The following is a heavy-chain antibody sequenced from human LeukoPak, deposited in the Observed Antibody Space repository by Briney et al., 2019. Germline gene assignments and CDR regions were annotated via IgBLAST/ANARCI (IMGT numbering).Heavy chain of an antibody. J-gene: IGHJ4*02. CDR1: GFTFSSYG. Sequence: GGSLRLSCAASGFTFSSYGMHWVRQAPGKGLEWVALISFDGKTECYADSVKGRFTVSRDNSKNTLYLQMNSLRPEDTAVYYCAKELLKTYYCGSGSYSFDYWGQGTLVTVSS. CDR3: AKELLKTYYCGSGSYSFDY. D-gene: IGHD3-10*01. CDR2: ISFDGKTE. V-gene: IGHV3-30*18.